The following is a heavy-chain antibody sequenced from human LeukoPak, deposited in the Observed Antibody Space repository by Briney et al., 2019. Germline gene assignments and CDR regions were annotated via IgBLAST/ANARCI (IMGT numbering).Heavy chain of an antibody. CDR3: ARHVESSDFLGAYYFDY. CDR1: GASISSYY. D-gene: IGHD3-16*01. V-gene: IGHV4-59*08. CDR2: IYYSGST. J-gene: IGHJ4*02. Sequence: PSETLSLTCTVSGASISSYYWSWIRHPPGKGLEWIGYIYYSGSTNYNPSLKSRLTISVDTSKNQFSLKLSSVIAADTAVYYCARHVESSDFLGAYYFDYWGQGVLVTVSS.